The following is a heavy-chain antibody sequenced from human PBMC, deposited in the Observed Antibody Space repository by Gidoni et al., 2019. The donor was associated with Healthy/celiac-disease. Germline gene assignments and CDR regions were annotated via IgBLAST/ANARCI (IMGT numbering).Heavy chain of an antibody. Sequence: QVQLVQSGAEVKKPGASVKVSCKVSGYTFTSYAMHWVRQAPGQRLEWMGWINAGNGNTKYSQKFQGRVTITRDTSASTAYMELSSLRSEDTAVYYCASSFNTYYDFWSGYSDGMDVWGQGTTVTVSS. CDR1: GYTFTSYA. D-gene: IGHD3-3*01. CDR2: INAGNGNT. V-gene: IGHV1-3*01. CDR3: ASSFNTYYDFWSGYSDGMDV. J-gene: IGHJ6*02.